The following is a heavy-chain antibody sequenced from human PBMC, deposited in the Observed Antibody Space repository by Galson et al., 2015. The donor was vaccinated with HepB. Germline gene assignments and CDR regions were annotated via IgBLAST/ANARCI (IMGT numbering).Heavy chain of an antibody. D-gene: IGHD3-22*01. CDR2: IYWNDEK. Sequence: PALVKPTQTLTVTCSASGLSLNTFGVGVTWIRQPPGKALEWLGVIYWNDEKHYNPSLGSRITFTQDTSKNQDVLTLTNVDPVDTATYSCDAHYYDSNNYPLDDWGQGILIIVSS. V-gene: IGHV2-5*01. CDR1: GLSLNTFGVG. J-gene: IGHJ4*02. CDR3: DAHYYDSNNYPLDD.